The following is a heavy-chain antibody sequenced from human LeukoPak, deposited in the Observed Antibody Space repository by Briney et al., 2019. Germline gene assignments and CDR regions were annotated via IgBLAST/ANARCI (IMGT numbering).Heavy chain of an antibody. Sequence: GGSLRLSCAASGFTFSSYAMSWVRQAPGKGLEWVSGVSGSGANTYYADSVKGRFTISRDNSKNTLYLHMSSLRAEDTAVYYCAKDGATVNYWGQGTLVTVSS. D-gene: IGHD5-12*01. J-gene: IGHJ4*02. CDR1: GFTFSSYA. CDR2: VSGSGANT. V-gene: IGHV3-23*01. CDR3: AKDGATVNY.